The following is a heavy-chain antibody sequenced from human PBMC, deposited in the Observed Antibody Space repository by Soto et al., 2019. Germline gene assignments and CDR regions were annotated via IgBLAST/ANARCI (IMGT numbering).Heavy chain of an antibody. CDR1: GYTFTSYG. D-gene: IGHD6-19*01. CDR2: ISAYNGNT. J-gene: IGHJ4*02. Sequence: ASVKVSCKASGYTFTSYGISWVRQAPGQGLEWMGWISAYNGNTNYAQTLQGRVTMTTDTSTSTAYMELRSLRSDDTAVYYWARAPLHSSGWYGLDYWGQGTLVTVPS. CDR3: ARAPLHSSGWYGLDY. V-gene: IGHV1-18*01.